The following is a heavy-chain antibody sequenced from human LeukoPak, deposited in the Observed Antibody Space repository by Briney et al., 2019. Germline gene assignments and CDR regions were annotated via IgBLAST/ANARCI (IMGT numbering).Heavy chain of an antibody. J-gene: IGHJ4*02. CDR3: AKDNWNYDSSGYSDY. CDR1: GFTFSSYA. D-gene: IGHD3-22*01. Sequence: GGSLRLSCAASGFTFSSYAMSWVRQAPGKGLEWVSAISGSGGNTYYADSVKGRFTISRDNSKNTLYLQMNSLRAEDTAVYYCAKDNWNYDSSGYSDYWGQGTLVTVSS. CDR2: ISGSGGNT. V-gene: IGHV3-23*01.